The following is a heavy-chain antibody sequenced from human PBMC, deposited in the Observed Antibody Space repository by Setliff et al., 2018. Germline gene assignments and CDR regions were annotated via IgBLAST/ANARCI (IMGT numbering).Heavy chain of an antibody. D-gene: IGHD1-20*01. J-gene: IGHJ4*01. CDR1: GYTFTSYY. CDR2: INPSGGST. V-gene: IGHV1-46*01. Sequence: GASVKVSCKASGYTFTSYYMHWVRQAPGQGLEWMGIINPSGGSTSYAQKFQGRSTISRDNAKSSLYLQMNSLRVEDTALYYCARDGNNWNDLDYWGHGTLVTVSS. CDR3: ARDGNNWNDLDY.